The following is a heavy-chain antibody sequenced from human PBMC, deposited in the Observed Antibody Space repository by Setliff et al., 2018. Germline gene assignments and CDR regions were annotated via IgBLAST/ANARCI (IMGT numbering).Heavy chain of an antibody. CDR2: INPDGSEK. V-gene: IGHV3-7*01. CDR3: FGAGTCSY. CDR1: GFTYNNCW. D-gene: IGHD3-10*01. Sequence: HPGGSLRLSCGASGFTYNNCWVSWVRQAPGKGLEWLASINPDGSEKYYVDSVKCRFTISRDNAKNSLSLQMNSLRTEDTAVYYCFGAGTCSYWGQGTLVTVSS. J-gene: IGHJ4*02.